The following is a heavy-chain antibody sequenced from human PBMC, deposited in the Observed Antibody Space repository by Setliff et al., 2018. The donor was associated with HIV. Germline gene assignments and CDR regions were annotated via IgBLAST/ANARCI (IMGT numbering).Heavy chain of an antibody. CDR3: VRGYCSSTTCYEDYYYMDV. D-gene: IGHD2-2*01. CDR1: GGSISGYY. CDR2: IFFTGNT. V-gene: IGHV4-59*01. Sequence: LSLTCTVSGGSISGYYWSWIRLPPGKGLEYIGSIFFTGNTIYNPSLKARVTLSVDMSKNQVFLRLSSVTAADTAVYYCVRGYCSSTTCYEDYYYMDVWGKGSTVTVSS. J-gene: IGHJ6*03.